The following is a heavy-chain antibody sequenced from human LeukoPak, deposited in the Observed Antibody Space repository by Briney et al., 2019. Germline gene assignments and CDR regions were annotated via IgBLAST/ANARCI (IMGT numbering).Heavy chain of an antibody. D-gene: IGHD3-16*01. CDR3: ASVCDWGRTWKYFDL. Sequence: ASVKVSCKAFGVTFTGYYMHWVRQAPGQGLEWMGWINPNIGGTEYAQKFQGRVTMTRDTSISTVYMDMSRLTSDDTPVYYCASVCDWGRTWKYFDLWGRGTLVTVSS. CDR1: GVTFTGYY. V-gene: IGHV1-2*02. CDR2: INPNIGGT. J-gene: IGHJ2*01.